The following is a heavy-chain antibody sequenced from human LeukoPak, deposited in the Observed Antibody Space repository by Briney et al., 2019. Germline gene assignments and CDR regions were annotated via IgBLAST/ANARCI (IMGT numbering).Heavy chain of an antibody. D-gene: IGHD5-12*01. V-gene: IGHV3-23*01. Sequence: PGGSLRLSCAASGFTFSSYAMSWVRQAPGKGLEWVSTISGSAGSTYYADSVKGRFTISRDNSKNTLYLQMNSLRPDDTAVYYCANLRSEIDYSGQGTLVTVSS. CDR2: ISGSAGST. CDR3: ANLRSEIDY. J-gene: IGHJ4*02. CDR1: GFTFSSYA.